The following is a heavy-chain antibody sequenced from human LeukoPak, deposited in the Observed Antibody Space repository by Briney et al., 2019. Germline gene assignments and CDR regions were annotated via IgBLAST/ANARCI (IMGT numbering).Heavy chain of an antibody. Sequence: GGSLRLSCAASGFAFSSHCMNWVRQAPGKGLEWVSSISSTSSYIYYADSVKGRFTISRDNAKNSLFLQMTSLRAEDPAVYYYARELNCFTMCVVVTAIDYWGQGTLVTVSS. V-gene: IGHV3-21*01. CDR3: ARELNCFTMCVVVTAIDY. J-gene: IGHJ4*02. CDR2: ISSTSSYI. D-gene: IGHD3-22*01. CDR1: GFAFSSHC.